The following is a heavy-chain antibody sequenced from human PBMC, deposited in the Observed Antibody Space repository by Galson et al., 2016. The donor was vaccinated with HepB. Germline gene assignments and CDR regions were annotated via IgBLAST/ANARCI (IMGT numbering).Heavy chain of an antibody. CDR3: ARDPRKMRYQPLEIYYYYYAMDG. CDR1: GYTFTTYG. J-gene: IGHJ6*02. Sequence: SVKVSCKASGYTFTTYGISWVRQAPGQGLEWMGWISAYNGNTNYAQKLQGRVTMTTDTSTSTAYMELRSLRSGNTAVYYCARDPRKMRYQPLEIYYYYYAMDGWGQGTTVTVSS. D-gene: IGHD2-2*01. CDR2: ISAYNGNT. V-gene: IGHV1-18*01.